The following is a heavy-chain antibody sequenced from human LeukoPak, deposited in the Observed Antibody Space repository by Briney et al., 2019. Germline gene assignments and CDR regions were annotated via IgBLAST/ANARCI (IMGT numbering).Heavy chain of an antibody. Sequence: ASVKVSCKASGYTFTGYYIHWLRQAPGQGLEWMGRINPNRGGTTYAQKFQGLVTMSRDTSITTAYMELSRLTSDDTAIYYCARTQPPCTSCLLLDYWGQGTLVTVSS. CDR3: ARTQPPCTSCLLLDY. CDR2: INPNRGGT. V-gene: IGHV1-2*02. CDR1: GYTFTGYY. D-gene: IGHD2-2*01. J-gene: IGHJ4*02.